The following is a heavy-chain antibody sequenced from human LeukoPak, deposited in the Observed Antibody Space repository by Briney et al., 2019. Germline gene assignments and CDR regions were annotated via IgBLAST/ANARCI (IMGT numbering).Heavy chain of an antibody. J-gene: IGHJ3*02. Sequence: ASVKVSCKASGYTFTGYYMHWVRQAPGQGLEWMGRINPNSGGTNYAQKFQGRVTMTRDTSISTAYMELSRLRSDDTAVYYCARDGDMVPHDAFDIWGQGTMVTVSS. V-gene: IGHV1-2*06. CDR3: ARDGDMVPHDAFDI. CDR2: INPNSGGT. CDR1: GYTFTGYY. D-gene: IGHD4/OR15-4a*01.